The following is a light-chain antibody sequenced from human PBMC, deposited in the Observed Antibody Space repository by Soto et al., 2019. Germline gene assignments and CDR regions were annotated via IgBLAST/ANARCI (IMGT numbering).Light chain of an antibody. CDR2: EVS. J-gene: IGLJ1*01. Sequence: QSVLTQPASVSGSPGQSITISCTGTSSDVGGYSYVSWYQQHPGKTPKLMIYEVSNRPSGVSHRFSGSKSGNTASLTISGLQTEDEADYYCFSYTSSGTYVFGTGTKLTVL. CDR3: FSYTSSGTYV. V-gene: IGLV2-14*01. CDR1: SSDVGGYSY.